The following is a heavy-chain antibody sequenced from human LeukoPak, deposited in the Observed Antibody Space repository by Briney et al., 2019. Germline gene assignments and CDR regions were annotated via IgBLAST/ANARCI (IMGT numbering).Heavy chain of an antibody. J-gene: IGHJ6*03. CDR1: GFTFSSYW. CDR3: ARDRIQLWTYQYMDV. V-gene: IGHV3-74*01. D-gene: IGHD5-18*01. Sequence: PGGPLRLPCAASGFTFSSYWMHWVRHAPGKGLVCVSRSNSERSSTSYADSVKGRITISKDNAKNTLYLQMNSLRAEDTAVYYCARDRIQLWTYQYMDVWGKGTTVTVSS. CDR2: SNSERSST.